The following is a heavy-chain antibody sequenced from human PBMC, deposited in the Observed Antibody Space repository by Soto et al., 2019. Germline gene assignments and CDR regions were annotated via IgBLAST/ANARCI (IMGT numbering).Heavy chain of an antibody. J-gene: IGHJ4*02. CDR1: GFTFSDFY. D-gene: IGHD6-19*01. Sequence: GGSLRLSCAASGFTFSDFYMSWIRQAPGKGLEWVSYISSSGSHTPYADSVKGRFTISRDNAKNTLYLQMNSLRAEDTAVYYCARKGGIAVAPYFDYWGQGTLVTVSS. CDR2: ISSSGSHT. V-gene: IGHV3-11*03. CDR3: ARKGGIAVAPYFDY.